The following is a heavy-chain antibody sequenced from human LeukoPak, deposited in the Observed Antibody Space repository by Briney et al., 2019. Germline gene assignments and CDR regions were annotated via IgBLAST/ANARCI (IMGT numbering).Heavy chain of an antibody. CDR1: GGTFSSYA. CDR2: IIPIFGTA. V-gene: IGHV1-69*13. CDR3: ARDKATPPNRFDP. J-gene: IGHJ5*02. Sequence: SVKVSCKASGGTFSSYAISWVRQAPGQGLEWMGGIIPIFGTASYAQKFQGRVTITADESTSTAYMELSSLRSEDAAVYYCARDKATPPNRFDPWGQGTLVTVSS.